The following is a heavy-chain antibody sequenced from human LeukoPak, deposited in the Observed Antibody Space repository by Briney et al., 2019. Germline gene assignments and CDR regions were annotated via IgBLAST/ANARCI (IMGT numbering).Heavy chain of an antibody. CDR1: GYSISSGSY. Sequence: PSETLSLTCTVSGYSISSGSYWGWIRQPPGKGLEWIGSIYYSGSTYYNPSLKSRVTISVDTSKNQFSLKLSSVTAADTAVYYCARDGRWLQSRAPNDYWGQGTLVTVSS. D-gene: IGHD5-24*01. CDR2: IYYSGST. V-gene: IGHV4-38-2*02. CDR3: ARDGRWLQSRAPNDY. J-gene: IGHJ4*02.